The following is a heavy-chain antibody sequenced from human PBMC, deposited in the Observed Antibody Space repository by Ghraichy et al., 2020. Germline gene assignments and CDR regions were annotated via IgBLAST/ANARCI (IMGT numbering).Heavy chain of an antibody. D-gene: IGHD3-16*01. V-gene: IGHV3-23*01. CDR1: GFTFSSYA. CDR2: ISGSGGST. CDR3: AKDPFAGDLNWFDP. Sequence: GESLNISCAASGFTFSSYAMSWVRQAPGKGLEWVSAISGSGGSTYYADSVKGRFTISRDNSKNTLYLQMNSLRAEDTAVYYCAKDPFAGDLNWFDPWGQGTLVTVSS. J-gene: IGHJ5*02.